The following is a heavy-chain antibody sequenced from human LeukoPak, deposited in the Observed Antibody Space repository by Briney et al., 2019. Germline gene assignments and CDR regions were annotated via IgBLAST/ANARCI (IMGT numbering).Heavy chain of an antibody. J-gene: IGHJ4*02. CDR3: TTVGDIVATWSYY. CDR1: GFTFSNAW. Sequence: PGGSLRLSCAASGFTFSNAWMSWVRQAPGKGLEGGGRIKSKTDGGTTDYAAPVKGRFTISRDDSKNTLYLQMNSLKTEDTAVYYCTTVGDIVATWSYYWGQGTLVTVSS. D-gene: IGHD5-12*01. V-gene: IGHV3-15*01. CDR2: IKSKTDGGTT.